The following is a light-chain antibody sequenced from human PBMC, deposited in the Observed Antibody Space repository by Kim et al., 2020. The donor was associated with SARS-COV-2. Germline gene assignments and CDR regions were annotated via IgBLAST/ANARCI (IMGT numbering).Light chain of an antibody. CDR3: QQYNNWPPWT. CDR2: GAS. V-gene: IGKV3-15*01. Sequence: SPRERAPPSCRARQSVSSFFAWYQQKPGQAPTLLLYGASTRATGIPARFSGSGSGTEFTLTISSLQSEDFAVYYCQQYNNWPPWTFGQGTKVEIK. J-gene: IGKJ1*01. CDR1: QSVSSF.